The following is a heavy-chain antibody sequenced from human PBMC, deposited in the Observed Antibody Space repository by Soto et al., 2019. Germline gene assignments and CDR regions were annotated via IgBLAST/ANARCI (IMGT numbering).Heavy chain of an antibody. V-gene: IGHV3-11*01. CDR2: IDSGDGTT. Sequence: GGSLRLSCPVSGFDFGDYYMSWIRQAPGKGLEWVSHIDSGDGTTYYTDSVKGRFTISRGNAKKTVYLQMSSLRVEDTALYYCVRPYYSSSWFPFDRWGQGTLVTVSS. CDR1: GFDFGDYY. D-gene: IGHD6-13*01. CDR3: VRPYYSSSWFPFDR. J-gene: IGHJ4*02.